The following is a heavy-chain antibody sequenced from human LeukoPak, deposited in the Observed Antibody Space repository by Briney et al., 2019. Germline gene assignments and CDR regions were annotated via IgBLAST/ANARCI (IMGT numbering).Heavy chain of an antibody. CDR2: VNPYSGNT. CDR1: GYTFTGYY. V-gene: IGHV1-8*02. D-gene: IGHD1-26*01. Sequence: ASVKVSCKASGYTFTGYYMHWVRQAPGQGLEWMGWVNPYSGNTGYAQKFQGRVTMTEDTSTDTAYMELSSLRSEDTAVYYCAAGIVGATRNWFDPWAREPWSPSPQ. J-gene: IGHJ5*02. CDR3: AAGIVGATRNWFDP.